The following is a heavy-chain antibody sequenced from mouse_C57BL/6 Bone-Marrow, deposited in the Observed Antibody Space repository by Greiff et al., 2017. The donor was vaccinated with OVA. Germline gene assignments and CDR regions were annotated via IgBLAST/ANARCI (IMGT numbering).Heavy chain of an antibody. CDR1: GFTFSDYY. D-gene: IGHD1-1*01. V-gene: IGHV5-16*01. CDR2: INYDGSST. CDR3: ARGDGSDFDY. Sequence: EVQLMESEGGLVQPGSSMKLSCTASGFTFSDYYMAWVRQVPEKGLEWVANINYDGSSTYYLDSLKSRFIISRDNAKNILYLQMSSLKSEDTATYYCARGDGSDFDYWGKGTTLTVSS. J-gene: IGHJ2*01.